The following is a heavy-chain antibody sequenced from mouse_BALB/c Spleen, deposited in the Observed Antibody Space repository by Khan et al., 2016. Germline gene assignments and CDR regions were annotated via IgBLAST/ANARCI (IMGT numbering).Heavy chain of an antibody. CDR3: EGKGNRYDPIDY. V-gene: IGHV1S135*01. CDR1: GYSFTDYN. D-gene: IGHD2-14*01. Sequence: VPLKQSGPELVKPGASVKVSCKASGYSFTDYNMYWVKQSHGKSLEWIGYIDPYTGGTSYNHKFKGNATLTVDKSSSTACMDLNSRTSVDSAVCYGEGKGNRYDPIDYWGQGTTLTVSS. CDR2: IDPYTGGT. J-gene: IGHJ2*01.